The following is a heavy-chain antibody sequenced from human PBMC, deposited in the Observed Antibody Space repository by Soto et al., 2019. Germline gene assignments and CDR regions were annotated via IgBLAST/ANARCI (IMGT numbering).Heavy chain of an antibody. Sequence: PSETLSLTCAVNGGSFREYYWSWLRQPPGKGLEWIGEINQSGTTHYNPSLKRRINISIDTSKNQFSLNLTSVTAADTATYSCARDIITVLGGEIYSYFGMDVWGQGTTVTVSS. CDR2: INQSGTT. CDR3: ARDIITVLGGEIYSYFGMDV. J-gene: IGHJ6*02. V-gene: IGHV4-34*01. D-gene: IGHD3-10*01. CDR1: GGSFREYY.